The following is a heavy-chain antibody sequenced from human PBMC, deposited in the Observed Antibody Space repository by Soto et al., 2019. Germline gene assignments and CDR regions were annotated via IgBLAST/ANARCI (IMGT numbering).Heavy chain of an antibody. J-gene: IGHJ6*02. CDR1: GFTFSSYA. CDR3: ARSSQYSSSWDYYYYGMDV. D-gene: IGHD6-13*01. Sequence: PGGSLRLSCAASGFTFSSYAMHWVRQAPGKGLENVSVISSNGGSTYYAKSVKGKYTISRDNSKNTLYLQMGSLRAEDMAVYYCARSSQYSSSWDYYYYGMDVWGQGTTVTVSS. CDR2: ISSNGGST. V-gene: IGHV3-64*01.